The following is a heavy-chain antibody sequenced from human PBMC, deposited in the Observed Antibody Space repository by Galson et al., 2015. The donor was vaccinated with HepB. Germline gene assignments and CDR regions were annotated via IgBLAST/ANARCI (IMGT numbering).Heavy chain of an antibody. CDR1: GYTFTSYY. Sequence: SVKVSCKASGYTFTSYYMHWVRQAPGQGLEWMGIINPSGGSTSYAQKFQGRVTMTRDTSTSTVYMELSSLRSEDTAVYYCARCRDGYKLGGNFDYWGQGTLVTVSS. D-gene: IGHD5-24*01. CDR3: ARCRDGYKLGGNFDY. J-gene: IGHJ4*02. V-gene: IGHV1-46*01. CDR2: INPSGGST.